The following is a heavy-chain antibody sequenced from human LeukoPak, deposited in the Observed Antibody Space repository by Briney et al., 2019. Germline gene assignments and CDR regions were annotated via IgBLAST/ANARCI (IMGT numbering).Heavy chain of an antibody. CDR1: GCTFTSDG. CDR2: ISAYNGNT. CDR3: ARAMRIQLREDY. D-gene: IGHD5-18*01. J-gene: IGHJ4*02. V-gene: IGHV1-18*04. Sequence: ASVKVSCKASGCTFTSDGISWVRQAPGQGLEWVGWISAYNGNTNYAQKLQGRVTMTTDTSTSTAYMELRSLRSDDTAVYYCARAMRIQLREDYWGQGTLVTVSS.